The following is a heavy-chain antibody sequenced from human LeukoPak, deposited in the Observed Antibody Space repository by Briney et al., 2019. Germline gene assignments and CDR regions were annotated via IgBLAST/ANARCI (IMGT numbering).Heavy chain of an antibody. CDR1: GFTFKSYA. J-gene: IGHJ4*02. CDR2: IGFNGERT. Sequence: GGSLRLSCSASGFTFKSYAMHWVRQAPGKGLEYVSSIGFNGERTHYPDSLKGRLTVSRDNSKNSVYLQMNSLRAEDTAAYYCAREYRWGQGTLVTVSS. CDR3: AREYR. D-gene: IGHD3-16*02. V-gene: IGHV3-64*04.